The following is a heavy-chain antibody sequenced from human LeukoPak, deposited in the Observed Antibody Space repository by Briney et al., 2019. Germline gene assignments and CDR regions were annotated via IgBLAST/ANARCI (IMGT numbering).Heavy chain of an antibody. CDR2: IYYSGST. D-gene: IGHD2-2*01. CDR1: GGSISSSSYY. Sequence: SETLSHTCTVSGGSISSSSYYWGWIRQPPGKGLEWIGSIYYSGSTYYNPSLKSRDTISVDTSKNQFSLKLSSVTAADTAVYYCARDGGDIVVVPARRRHNWFDPWGQGTLVTVSS. CDR3: ARDGGDIVVVPARRRHNWFDP. V-gene: IGHV4-39*07. J-gene: IGHJ5*02.